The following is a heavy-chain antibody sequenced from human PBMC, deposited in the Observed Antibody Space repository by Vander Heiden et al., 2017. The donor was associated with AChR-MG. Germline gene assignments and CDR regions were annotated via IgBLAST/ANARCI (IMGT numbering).Heavy chain of an antibody. D-gene: IGHD6-13*01. CDR1: GVTIRTYA. J-gene: IGHJ4*02. Sequence: EVQLLESGGGLVQPGGSLRLSCAASGVTIRTYAMSWVRQAPGKGLEWVSGITDSGGRTFYADSVKGRFTISRDNSKNTLYLQMNRLRAEDTAVYYCAKDRRSSWLNYFESWGQGTLVTVSS. CDR3: AKDRRSSWLNYFES. CDR2: ITDSGGRT. V-gene: IGHV3-23*01.